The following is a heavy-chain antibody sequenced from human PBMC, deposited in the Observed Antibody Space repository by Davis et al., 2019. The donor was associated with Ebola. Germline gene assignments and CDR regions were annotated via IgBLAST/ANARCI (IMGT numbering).Heavy chain of an antibody. CDR1: GYTFTSYD. CDR3: ARGHTYSSGWYPSLNYYYYYMDV. V-gene: IGHV1-8*03. Sequence: ASVTVSCKASGYTFTSYDINWVRQATGQGLEWMGWMNPNSGNTGYAQKFQGRVTITRNTSISTAYMELSSLRSEDTAVYYCARGHTYSSGWYPSLNYYYYYMDVWGQGTTVTVSS. CDR2: MNPNSGNT. J-gene: IGHJ6*03. D-gene: IGHD6-19*01.